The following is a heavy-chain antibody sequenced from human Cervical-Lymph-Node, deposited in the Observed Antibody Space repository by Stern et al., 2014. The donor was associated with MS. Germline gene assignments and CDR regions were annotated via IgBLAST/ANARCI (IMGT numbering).Heavy chain of an antibody. J-gene: IGHJ5*02. V-gene: IGHV4-31*03. CDR1: GGSISSGGTY. D-gene: IGHD2-21*02. CDR2: IYYSGSN. Sequence: QVQLQESGPGLVKPSQTLSLTCTVSGGSISSGGTYWTWIRQNPGKGLEWIGHIYYSGSNYYNPSLKSRVMISVDTSTSQFSLKLNSVTAADTAVYYGARGSGDWARSWFDPWGQGTLVTVSS. CDR3: ARGSGDWARSWFDP.